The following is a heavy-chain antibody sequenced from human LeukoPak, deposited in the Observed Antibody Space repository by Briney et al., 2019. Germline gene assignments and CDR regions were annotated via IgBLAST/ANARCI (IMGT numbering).Heavy chain of an antibody. CDR1: GFTFDDYT. CDR3: AKAASSTSSGWFDP. V-gene: IGHV3-43*01. Sequence: GGSLRLSCAASGFTFDDYTMHWVRQAPGKGLEWVSLISWDGGSTYYADSVKGRFTISRDNSKNSLYLQMNSLRTEDTALYYCAKAASSTSSGWFDPWGQGTLVTVSS. CDR2: ISWDGGST. D-gene: IGHD2-2*01. J-gene: IGHJ5*02.